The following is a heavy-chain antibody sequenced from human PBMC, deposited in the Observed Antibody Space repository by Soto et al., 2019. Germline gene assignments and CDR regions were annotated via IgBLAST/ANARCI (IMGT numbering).Heavy chain of an antibody. Sequence: EVQLVESGGGLVKPGGSLRLSCAASGFTFSSYSMNWVRQAPGKGLEWVSSISSSSSYIYYADSVKGRFTISRDNSKNSLHLQMNSLRAEDTAVYYCARDRSLSSSDVWGKGTTVTVSS. CDR2: ISSSSSYI. J-gene: IGHJ6*04. CDR3: ARDRSLSSSDV. V-gene: IGHV3-21*01. CDR1: GFTFSSYS.